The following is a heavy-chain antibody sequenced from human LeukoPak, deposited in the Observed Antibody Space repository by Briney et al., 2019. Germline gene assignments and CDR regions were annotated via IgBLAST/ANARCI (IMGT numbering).Heavy chain of an antibody. CDR2: IYSSGTT. V-gene: IGHV3-53*01. Sequence: GGSLRLSCAASGFTVSRNYMTWVRQAPGKGLEWVSVIYSSGTTYYADSVKGRFTISRDNSKNTLYLQTNSLRAEDTAVYYCAKDGKIRNWNYYQAKPVYWGQGTLVTVSS. CDR3: AKDGKIRNWNYYQAKPVY. D-gene: IGHD1-7*01. J-gene: IGHJ4*02. CDR1: GFTVSRNY.